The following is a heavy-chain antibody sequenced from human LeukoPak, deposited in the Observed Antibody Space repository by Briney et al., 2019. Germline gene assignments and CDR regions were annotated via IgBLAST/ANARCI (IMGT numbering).Heavy chain of an antibody. J-gene: IGHJ4*02. Sequence: SETLSLTCTLSGGSISNYYWGWIRQPPGKGLEWIGYIYYSGSTNYNPSLKSRVTISVDTSKNQFSLKLSSVTAADTAVYFCARHQGHDFYHSSGFYSFDYWGQGTLVTVSS. D-gene: IGHD3-22*01. V-gene: IGHV4-59*08. CDR1: GGSISNYY. CDR2: IYYSGST. CDR3: ARHQGHDFYHSSGFYSFDY.